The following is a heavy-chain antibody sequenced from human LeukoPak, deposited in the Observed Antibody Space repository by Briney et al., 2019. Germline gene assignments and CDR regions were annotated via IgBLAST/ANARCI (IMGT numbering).Heavy chain of an antibody. Sequence: ASVTVSCTASGYTFTGYYMHWVRQAPGQGLEGMGWINPNSGGTNYAQKFQGRVTMTRDTSISTAYMELSRLRSDDTAVYYCARDTYYYDSSGYQHWGQGTLVSVSS. D-gene: IGHD3-22*01. V-gene: IGHV1-2*02. CDR3: ARDTYYYDSSGYQH. CDR1: GYTFTGYY. CDR2: INPNSGGT. J-gene: IGHJ1*01.